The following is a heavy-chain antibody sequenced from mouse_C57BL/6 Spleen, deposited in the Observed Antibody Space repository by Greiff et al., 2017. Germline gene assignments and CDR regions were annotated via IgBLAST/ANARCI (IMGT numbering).Heavy chain of an antibody. CDR2: IYPGSGST. J-gene: IGHJ4*01. CDR1: GYTFTSYW. D-gene: IGHD2-2*01. V-gene: IGHV1-55*01. Sequence: VQLQQPGAELVKPGASVKMSCKASGYTFTSYWITWVKQRPGQGLEWIGDIYPGSGSTNYNEKFKSKATLTVDTSSSTAYMQLSSLTSEDSAVYYCAKRGYGCGYAMDYWGQGTSVTVSS. CDR3: AKRGYGCGYAMDY.